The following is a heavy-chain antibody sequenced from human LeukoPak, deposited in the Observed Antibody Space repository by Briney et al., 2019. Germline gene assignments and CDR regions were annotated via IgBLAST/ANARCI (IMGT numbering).Heavy chain of an antibody. Sequence: ASVKASCKASGGTFSSYAISWVRQAPGQGLEWMGGIIPIFGTANYAQKFQGRVTITADESTSTAYMELSSLRSEDTAVYYCAKTNNVVPAYFMSYYGMDVWGQGTTVTVSS. CDR1: GGTFSSYA. J-gene: IGHJ6*02. V-gene: IGHV1-69*13. D-gene: IGHD2-2*01. CDR2: IIPIFGTA. CDR3: AKTNNVVPAYFMSYYGMDV.